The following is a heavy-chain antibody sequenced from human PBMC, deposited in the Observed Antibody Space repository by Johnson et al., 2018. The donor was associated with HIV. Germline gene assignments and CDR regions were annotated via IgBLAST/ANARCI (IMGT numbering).Heavy chain of an antibody. CDR2: IRYDGSNK. V-gene: IGHV3-30*02. CDR1: GFTFSSYG. CDR3: ARDPVSHYYDSSGSLDDAFDI. Sequence: QVQLVESGGGVVQPGGSLRLSCAASGFTFSSYGMHWVRQAPGKGLEWVAFIRYDGSNKYYADSVKGRFTISRENSKNTLYLQMNSLRAEDTAVFYCARDPVSHYYDSSGSLDDAFDIWGQGTMVTVSS. D-gene: IGHD3-22*01. J-gene: IGHJ3*02.